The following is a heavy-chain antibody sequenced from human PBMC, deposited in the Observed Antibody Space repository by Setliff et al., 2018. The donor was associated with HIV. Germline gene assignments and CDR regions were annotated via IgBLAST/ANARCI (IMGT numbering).Heavy chain of an antibody. J-gene: IGHJ4*02. CDR1: GYTLTELS. D-gene: IGHD1-26*01. Sequence: ASVKVSCKVSGYTLTELSRHWVRQAPGKGLEWMGGFDPEDGETIYAQKFQGRVTMTEDTSTDTAYMELSSLRSDDTAVYYCARMGELRAFFDYWGQGTLVTVSS. CDR3: ARMGELRAFFDY. CDR2: FDPEDGET. V-gene: IGHV1-24*01.